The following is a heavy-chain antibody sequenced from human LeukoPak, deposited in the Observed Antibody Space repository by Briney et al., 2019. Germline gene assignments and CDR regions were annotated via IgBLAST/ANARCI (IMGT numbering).Heavy chain of an antibody. D-gene: IGHD3-16*01. CDR1: GGSISGTYY. V-gene: IGHV4-59*08. J-gene: IGHJ3*01. CDR3: ARRWVYDKRAFDA. CDR2: IYYTGTT. Sequence: SETLSLTCTISGGSISGTYYWSWIRQPPGKGPEWIGYIYYTGTTDSNPSLKSRVTISLDTSKNQFSLNLSSVTAADTAVYYCARRWVYDKRAFDAWGQGTMVTVSS.